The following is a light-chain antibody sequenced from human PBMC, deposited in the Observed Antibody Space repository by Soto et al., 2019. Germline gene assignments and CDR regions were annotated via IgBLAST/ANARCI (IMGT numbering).Light chain of an antibody. V-gene: IGKV3D-20*02. CDR3: QQRHMWPIT. Sequence: EIFVTHSPVTLALSPGERDILSCRASQSVSRSYLAWYQHKPGQAPRILIYGASSRATGIPERFSGSGSGTDFTLTITSLQPEDSAVYYCQQRHMWPITFGQGTRLEI. CDR1: QSVSRSY. CDR2: GAS. J-gene: IGKJ5*01.